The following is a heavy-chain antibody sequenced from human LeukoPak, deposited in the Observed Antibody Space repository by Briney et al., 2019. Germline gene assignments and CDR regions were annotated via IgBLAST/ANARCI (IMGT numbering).Heavy chain of an antibody. CDR2: IYHSGST. CDR3: ARGSWYGNY. CDR1: GYSISSGYY. V-gene: IGHV4-38-2*01. D-gene: IGHD6-13*01. Sequence: PSETLSLTCAVSGYSISSGYYWGWIRQPPGKGLEWIGSIYHSGSTYYNPSLKSRVTISVDTSKNQFSLKLSSVTAADTAVYYCARGSWYGNYWGQGTLVTVSS. J-gene: IGHJ4*02.